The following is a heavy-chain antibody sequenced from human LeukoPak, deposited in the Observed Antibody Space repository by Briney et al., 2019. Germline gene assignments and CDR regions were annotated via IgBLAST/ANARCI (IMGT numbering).Heavy chain of an antibody. CDR3: AKDKRITMVRGVIPRAHYFDY. CDR1: GFTFSSYA. D-gene: IGHD3-10*01. Sequence: GGSLRLSCAASGFTFSSYAMSWVRQAPGKGLGWVSAISGSGGSTYYADSVKGRFTISRDNSKNTLYLQMNSLRAEDTAVYYCAKDKRITMVRGVIPRAHYFDYWGQGTLVTVSS. V-gene: IGHV3-23*01. J-gene: IGHJ4*02. CDR2: ISGSGGST.